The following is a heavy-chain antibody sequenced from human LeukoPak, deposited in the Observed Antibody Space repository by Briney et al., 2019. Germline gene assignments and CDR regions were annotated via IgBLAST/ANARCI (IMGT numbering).Heavy chain of an antibody. J-gene: IGHJ4*02. V-gene: IGHV4-61*02. Sequence: SETLSLTCTVSGGSISSGSYYWSWIRQPAGKGLEWIGRIYTSGSTNYNPSLKRRVTISVDTSKNQFSLKRSPVTPAATAVYYWASGIDYWAQGPRATVSS. CDR1: GGSISSGSYY. D-gene: IGHD1-26*01. CDR2: IYTSGST. CDR3: ASGIDY.